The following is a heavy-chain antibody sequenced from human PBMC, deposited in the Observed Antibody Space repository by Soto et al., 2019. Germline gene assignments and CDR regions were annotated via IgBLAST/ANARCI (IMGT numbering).Heavy chain of an antibody. CDR1: GFTFSDSF. J-gene: IGHJ6*03. Sequence: QVQLVESGGGLVKPGGSLRLSCAASGFTFSDSFMSWSRQTPGKGLEWLSYISGRAGNIYYADSVRGRFTISRDNAKNSVYLQMNSLRAEDTAVYYCAGDQGPNDMAVWGKGTTVTVS. V-gene: IGHV3-11*01. CDR2: ISGRAGNI. CDR3: AGDQGPNDMAV.